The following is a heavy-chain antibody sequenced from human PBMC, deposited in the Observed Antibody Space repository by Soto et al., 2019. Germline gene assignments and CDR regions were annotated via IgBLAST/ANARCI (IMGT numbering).Heavy chain of an antibody. CDR2: ISINGGST. CDR3: LKREYYYDSSGYYPFDY. Sequence: GGSLRLSCSASGFTFSIYAMHWVRQAPGKGLEYVSSISINGGSTHYADSVKGRFTISRDNSKNTQYLQMSSLRADDTALYYCLKREYYYDSSGYYPFDYWGQGP. J-gene: IGHJ4*02. V-gene: IGHV3-64D*06. D-gene: IGHD3-22*01. CDR1: GFTFSIYA.